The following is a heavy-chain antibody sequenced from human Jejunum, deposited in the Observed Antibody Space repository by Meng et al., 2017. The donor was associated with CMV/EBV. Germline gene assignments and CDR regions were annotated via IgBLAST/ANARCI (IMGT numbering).Heavy chain of an antibody. J-gene: IGHJ4*02. CDR1: GDSFNSPDYY. Sequence: QLHLQAPGPGLVKPSETLSLTCTVSGDSFNSPDYYWSWIRQPPEKGLEWIGYIYYSGSTYYNPSLKSRVSISGDTSNKQFSLKLTSVTAADTAVYYCARSPYSGSALPFFDYWGQGSLVTVSS. D-gene: IGHD1-26*01. CDR2: IYYSGST. CDR3: ARSPYSGSALPFFDY. V-gene: IGHV4-30-4*01.